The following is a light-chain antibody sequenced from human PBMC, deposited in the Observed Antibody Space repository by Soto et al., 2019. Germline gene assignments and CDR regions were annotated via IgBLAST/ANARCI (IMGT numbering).Light chain of an antibody. CDR3: ASFTSSNTYV. V-gene: IGLV2-14*02. Sequence: QSVLTQPASVSGSPGQSITISCTATNSDSGSYNLVSWYQQHPGKAPKLLISEVSNRPSGVSYRFSGSKSANTASLTISGLQAEDEADYYCASFTSSNTYVFGNGTKVTVL. CDR1: NSDSGSYNL. J-gene: IGLJ1*01. CDR2: EVS.